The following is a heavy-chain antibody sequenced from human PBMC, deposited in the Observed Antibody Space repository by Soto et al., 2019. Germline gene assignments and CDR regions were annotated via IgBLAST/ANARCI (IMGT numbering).Heavy chain of an antibody. V-gene: IGHV4-30-4*01. CDR1: GGSISSGDYY. D-gene: IGHD3-3*01. Sequence: SETLSLTCTVSGGSISSGDYYWSWIRQPPGKGLVWIGYIYYSGSTYYNPSLKSRVTISVDTSKNQFSLKLSSVTAADTAVYYCARGVTDYYDFWSGYRPGGYYGMDVWGQGTTVTVSS. CDR2: IYYSGST. J-gene: IGHJ6*02. CDR3: ARGVTDYYDFWSGYRPGGYYGMDV.